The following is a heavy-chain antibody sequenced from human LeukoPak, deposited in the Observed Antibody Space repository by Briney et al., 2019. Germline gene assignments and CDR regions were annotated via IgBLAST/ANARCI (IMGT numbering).Heavy chain of an antibody. CDR1: GFSFSTFW. CDR3: VRGGGLLPDY. J-gene: IGHJ4*02. D-gene: IGHD2-15*01. V-gene: IGHV3-7*01. Sequence: GGSLRLSCAASGFSFSTFWMSWVRQAPERGLEWVANIKPDGSEQYYVDSVKGRFTISRGNAKNSMYLQINSLRAEDTAVYYCVRGGGLLPDYWGQGTPVTVSS. CDR2: IKPDGSEQ.